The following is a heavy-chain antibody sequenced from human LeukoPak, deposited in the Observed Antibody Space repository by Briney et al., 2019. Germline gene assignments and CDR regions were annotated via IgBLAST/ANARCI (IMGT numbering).Heavy chain of an antibody. V-gene: IGHV3-21*01. Sequence: PGGSLRLSCAASGFTFSTYSMNWVRQAPGKGLEWVSSISRSSRYIYYADSVKGRFTISRDDAKNSLFLQMSSLRADDTAVYYCARDLFCSYGVCPVWGQGTTVTVSS. CDR2: ISRSSRYI. CDR1: GFTFSTYS. D-gene: IGHD2-8*01. CDR3: ARDLFCSYGVCPV. J-gene: IGHJ6*02.